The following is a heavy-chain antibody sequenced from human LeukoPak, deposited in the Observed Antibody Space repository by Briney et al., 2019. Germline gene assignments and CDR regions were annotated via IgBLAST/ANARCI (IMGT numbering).Heavy chain of an antibody. CDR2: IVVGSGNT. CDR3: AAGTPNIVAHDAFDI. CDR1: GFTFTSSA. J-gene: IGHJ3*02. D-gene: IGHD5-12*01. V-gene: IGHV1-58*02. Sequence: TSVKVSCKASGFTFTSSAMQWVRQARGQRLEWIGWIVVGSGNTNYAQKFQERVTITRDMSTSTAYMELSSLRSEDTAVYYCAAGTPNIVAHDAFDIWGQGTMVTVSS.